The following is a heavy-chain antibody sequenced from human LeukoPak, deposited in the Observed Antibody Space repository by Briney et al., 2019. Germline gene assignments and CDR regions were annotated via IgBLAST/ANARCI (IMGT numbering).Heavy chain of an antibody. CDR2: ISAYNGNT. D-gene: IGHD2-15*01. CDR1: GYTFTSYG. J-gene: IGHJ6*02. CDR3: ARGVAVVAATTPLHYYYYGMDV. V-gene: IGHV1-18*01. Sequence: AASVKVSCKASGYTFTSYGISWVRQAPGQGLEWMGWISAYNGNTNYAQKLQGRVTMTTDTSTSTAYMELRSLRSDDTAVYYCARGVAVVAATTPLHYYYYGMDVWGQGTTVTVSS.